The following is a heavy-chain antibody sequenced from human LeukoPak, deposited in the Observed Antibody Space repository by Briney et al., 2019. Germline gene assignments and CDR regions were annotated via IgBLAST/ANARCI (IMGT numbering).Heavy chain of an antibody. J-gene: IGHJ4*02. D-gene: IGHD3-22*01. Sequence: GGSLRLSCEASGFNVEIHYMSCIRQTPGQGLQLVSVFYHGDRTYYPDSVKGRFTISRDSSKNTLYLQMKSLRAEDTAVYYCARDRDNSADLHYFDYWGQGTLVTVSS. CDR1: GFNVEIHY. CDR3: ARDRDNSADLHYFDY. CDR2: FYHGDRT. V-gene: IGHV3-66*02.